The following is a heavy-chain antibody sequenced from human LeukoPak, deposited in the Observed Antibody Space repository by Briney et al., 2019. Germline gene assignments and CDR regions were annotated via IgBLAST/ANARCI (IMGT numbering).Heavy chain of an antibody. V-gene: IGHV4-39*07. CDR2: IYYSGST. J-gene: IGHJ3*02. CDR1: GGSISSSTYY. CDR3: ARGPDDAFDI. Sequence: SETLSLTCTVSGGSISSSTYYWGWIRQPPGKGLEWIGSIYYSGSTYYNPSLKSRVTMSVDTSKNQFSLELSSVTAADTAVYYCARGPDDAFDIWGQGTMVTVSS.